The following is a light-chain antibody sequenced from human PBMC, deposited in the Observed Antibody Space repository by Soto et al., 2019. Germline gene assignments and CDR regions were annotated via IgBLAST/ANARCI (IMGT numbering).Light chain of an antibody. Sequence: EIVLTQSPGTLSLSPGERATLSCRTSQSISSSYLAWSQQKPGQAPRLLISATSSRATGVPDRFSGSGSGTDFTLTISRLEPEDSAVDYCHQYVTSPPAWAFGQGTKVEIK. CDR3: HQYVTSPPAWA. CDR2: ATS. V-gene: IGKV3-20*01. J-gene: IGKJ1*01. CDR1: QSISSSY.